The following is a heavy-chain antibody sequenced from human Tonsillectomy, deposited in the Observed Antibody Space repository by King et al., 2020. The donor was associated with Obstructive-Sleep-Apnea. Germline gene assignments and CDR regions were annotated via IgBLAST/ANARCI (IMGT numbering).Heavy chain of an antibody. CDR1: GYSVTSYW. CDR3: ARHVGMGVGLFDP. Sequence: QLVQSGAEVKKPGESLRISCKGSGYSVTSYWISWVRQMPGKGLEWMGRIDPSDYYTNTSPAFQGHVTITADKYISTAYLQGSSLKASDTAMYDCARHVGMGVGLFDPCGQGTLVTVSS. CDR2: IDPSDYYT. V-gene: IGHV5-10-1*01. D-gene: IGHD1-14*01. J-gene: IGHJ5*02.